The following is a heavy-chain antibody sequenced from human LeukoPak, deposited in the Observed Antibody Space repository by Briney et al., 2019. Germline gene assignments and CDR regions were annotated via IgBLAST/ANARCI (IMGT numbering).Heavy chain of an antibody. V-gene: IGHV3-21*01. J-gene: IGHJ4*02. CDR3: ARDLPQQQGFDY. Sequence: GGSLRLSCAASGFTFSSYSMNWVRQAPGKGLEWVSSISSSSSYIYYADSVKGRFTISRDNAKNSLYPQMNSLRAEDTAVYYCARDLPQQQGFDYWGQGTLVTVSS. D-gene: IGHD6-13*01. CDR1: GFTFSSYS. CDR2: ISSSSSYI.